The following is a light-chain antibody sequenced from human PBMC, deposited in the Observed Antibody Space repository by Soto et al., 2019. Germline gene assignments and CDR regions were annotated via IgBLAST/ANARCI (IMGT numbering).Light chain of an antibody. V-gene: IGLV2-14*03. CDR1: SSDVGGYNY. CDR2: DVS. J-gene: IGLJ2*01. Sequence: QSALTQPASVSGSPGQSISISCTGTSSDVGGYNYVSWYQQHPGKAPKLMIYDVSNRPSGVSNRFSGSKSGNTASLTISGLQAEDEADYYCSSYTSSNTPVLFGGGTQLTVL. CDR3: SSYTSSNTPVL.